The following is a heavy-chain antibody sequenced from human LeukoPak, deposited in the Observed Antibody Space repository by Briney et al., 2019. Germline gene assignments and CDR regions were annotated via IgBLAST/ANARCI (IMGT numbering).Heavy chain of an antibody. CDR1: GFTVSTNY. CDR3: AKDYDFWSGYFRD. J-gene: IGHJ4*02. CDR2: IYSSGST. V-gene: IGHV3-53*01. Sequence: GGSLRLSCAASGFTVSTNYMSWVRQAPGKGLEWVSIIYSSGSTYYADSVKGRFTISRDNSKNTLYLQMNSLRAEDTAVYYCAKDYDFWSGYFRDWGQGTLVTVSS. D-gene: IGHD3-3*01.